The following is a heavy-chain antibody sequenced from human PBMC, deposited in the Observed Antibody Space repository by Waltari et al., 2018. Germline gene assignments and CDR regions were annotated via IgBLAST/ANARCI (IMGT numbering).Heavy chain of an antibody. CDR2: IIPIFGTA. CDR1: GGTFSSYA. Sequence: QVQLVQSGAEVKTPGSSVKVSCKASGGTFSSYAISWVRQAPGQRLEWMGGIIPIFGTANYAQKFQGRVTITADESTSTAYMELSSLRSEDTAVYYCARRGYCSGGSCYYYYGMDVWGQGTTVTVSS. J-gene: IGHJ6*02. CDR3: ARRGYCSGGSCYYYYGMDV. V-gene: IGHV1-69*13. D-gene: IGHD2-15*01.